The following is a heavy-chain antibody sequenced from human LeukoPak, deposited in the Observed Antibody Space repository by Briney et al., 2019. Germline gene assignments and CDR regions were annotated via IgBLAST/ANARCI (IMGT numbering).Heavy chain of an antibody. CDR1: GGSISSSSYY. V-gene: IGHV4-39*01. CDR2: IYYSGST. J-gene: IGHJ3*02. Sequence: SETLSLTCTVSGGSISSSSYYWGWIRQPPGKGLEWIGSIYYSGSTYYNPSLKSRVTISVDTSKNQFSLKLSSVTAADTAVYYCASYSRGWPIKRDAFDIWGQGTMVTVSS. CDR3: ASYSRGWPIKRDAFDI. D-gene: IGHD6-19*01.